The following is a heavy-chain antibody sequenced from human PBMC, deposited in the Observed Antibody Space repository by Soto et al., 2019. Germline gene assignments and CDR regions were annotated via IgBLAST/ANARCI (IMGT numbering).Heavy chain of an antibody. CDR2: IYYSGST. V-gene: IGHV4-39*01. CDR1: GGSISSSSYY. D-gene: IGHD6-6*01. Sequence: SETLSLTCTVSGGSISSSSYYWGWIRQPPGKGLEWIGSIYYSGSTYYNPSLKSRVTISVDTSKNQFSLKLSSVTAADTAVYYCARIAARNFYYYYYMDVWGKGTTVTVSS. J-gene: IGHJ6*03. CDR3: ARIAARNFYYYYYMDV.